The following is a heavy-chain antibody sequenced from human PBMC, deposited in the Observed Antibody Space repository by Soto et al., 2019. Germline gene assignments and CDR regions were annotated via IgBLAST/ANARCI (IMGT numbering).Heavy chain of an antibody. D-gene: IGHD1-26*01. V-gene: IGHV1-3*01. CDR2: INADNGNT. J-gene: IGHJ5*02. CDR3: ARVVGALGHWFDP. Sequence: ASVKVSCKASGYTFTSYAMHWVRQAPGQRLEWMGWINADNGNTNYSQKLQGRVTITRDTSASTAYMELRSLRSDDTAVYYCARVVGALGHWFDPWGQGTLVTVSS. CDR1: GYTFTSYA.